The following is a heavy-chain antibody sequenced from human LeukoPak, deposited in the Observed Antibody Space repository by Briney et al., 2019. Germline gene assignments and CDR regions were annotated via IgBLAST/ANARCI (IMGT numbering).Heavy chain of an antibody. CDR2: IYYSGST. CDR1: GGSVSSGSYY. D-gene: IGHD3-9*01. V-gene: IGHV4-61*01. Sequence: SETLSLTCTVSGGSVSSGSYYWSWIRQPPGKGLEWIGYIYYSGSTNYNPSLKSRVTISVDTSKNQFSLKLSSVTAADTAVYYCASGFDWSADAYYFDYWGQGTLVTVSS. J-gene: IGHJ4*02. CDR3: ASGFDWSADAYYFDY.